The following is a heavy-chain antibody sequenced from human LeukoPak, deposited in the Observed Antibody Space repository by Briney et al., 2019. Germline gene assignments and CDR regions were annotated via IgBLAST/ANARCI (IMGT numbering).Heavy chain of an antibody. J-gene: IGHJ4*02. CDR1: GGSFSGYY. D-gene: IGHD3-22*01. V-gene: IGHV4-34*01. Sequence: PSETLSLTCAVYGGSFSGYYWSWIRQPPGKGLEWIGEINHSGSTNYNPSLKSRVTISVDTSKNRFSLKLSSVTAADTAVYYCAAYYYDSSGYYPFDYWGQGTLVTVSS. CDR2: INHSGST. CDR3: AAYYYDSSGYYPFDY.